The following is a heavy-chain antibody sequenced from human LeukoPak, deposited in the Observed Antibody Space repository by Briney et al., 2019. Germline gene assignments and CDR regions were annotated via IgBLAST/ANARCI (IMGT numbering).Heavy chain of an antibody. D-gene: IGHD3-3*01. CDR1: GGSISSYY. CDR2: IYYIVST. Sequence: KPSETLSLACTLSGGSISSYYWSWIREPPGKRLEWIGHIYYIVSTNYNPSLKSRVTISVDTSKNQFSLKLSSVTAADTAVYYCASRSSIWSGYQDTLYYFDSWGQGTLVTVSS. J-gene: IGHJ4*02. V-gene: IGHV4-59*01. CDR3: ASRSSIWSGYQDTLYYFDS.